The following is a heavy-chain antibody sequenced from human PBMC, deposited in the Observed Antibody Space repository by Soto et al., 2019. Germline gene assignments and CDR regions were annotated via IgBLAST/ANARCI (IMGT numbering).Heavy chain of an antibody. J-gene: IGHJ4*02. CDR3: ARENYYALDY. D-gene: IGHD3-10*01. CDR1: SGSISSYD. Sequence: SETLSLTCTVSSGSISSYDWNWVRQPPGKGLEWIGFINYSGSTHYNPSLKSRVTISLDTSKNQFSLKLNSVTAADTAVYYCARENYYALDYWGPGTLVTVSS. V-gene: IGHV4-59*01. CDR2: INYSGST.